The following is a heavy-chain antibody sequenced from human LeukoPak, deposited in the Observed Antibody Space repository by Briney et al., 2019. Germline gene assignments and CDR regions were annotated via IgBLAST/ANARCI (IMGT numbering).Heavy chain of an antibody. D-gene: IGHD6-19*01. Sequence: GSLRLSCAASGFTFSSYAMHWVRQAPGKGLEWVAVISYDGSNKYYADSVKGRFTISRDNSKNTLYLQMNSLRAEDTAVYYCARGIAVAGPDYWGQGTLVTVSS. CDR1: GFTFSSYA. V-gene: IGHV3-30-3*01. CDR3: ARGIAVAGPDY. CDR2: ISYDGSNK. J-gene: IGHJ4*02.